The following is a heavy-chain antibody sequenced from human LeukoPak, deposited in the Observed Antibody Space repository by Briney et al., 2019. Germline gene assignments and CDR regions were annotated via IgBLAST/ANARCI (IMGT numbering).Heavy chain of an antibody. CDR3: EKDRRAGSYDY. J-gene: IGHJ4*02. D-gene: IGHD3-10*01. Sequence: ETLSLTCTVSGGSISITSYYWGWIRQPPGKGLEWVSSISSSSSYIYYADSVKGRFTISRDNAKNSLYLQMNSLRAEDTAVYYCEKDRRAGSYDYWGQGTLVTVSS. CDR2: ISSSSSYI. CDR1: GGSISITSYY. V-gene: IGHV3-21*04.